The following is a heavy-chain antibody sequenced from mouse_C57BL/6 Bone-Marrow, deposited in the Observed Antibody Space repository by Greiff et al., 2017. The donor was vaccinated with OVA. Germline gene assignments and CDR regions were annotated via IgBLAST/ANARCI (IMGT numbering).Heavy chain of an antibody. CDR2: IDPENGDT. V-gene: IGHV14-4*01. D-gene: IGHD4-1*02. Sequence: EVQLQQSGAELVRPGASVKLSCTASGFNIKDDYMHWVKQRPEQGLEWIGWIDPENGDTEYASKFQGKATITADTSSNTAYLQLSSLTSEDTAVYYCTINWVDDWGQGTTLTVSS. J-gene: IGHJ2*01. CDR3: TINWVDD. CDR1: GFNIKDDY.